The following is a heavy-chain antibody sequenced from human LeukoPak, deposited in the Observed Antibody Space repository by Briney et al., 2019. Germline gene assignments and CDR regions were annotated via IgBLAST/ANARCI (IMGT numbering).Heavy chain of an antibody. D-gene: IGHD3-22*01. CDR3: ASASTTKYDRRSPVGY. CDR2: MNPNSGNT. CDR1: GYTLTSYD. V-gene: IGHV1-8*01. Sequence: GASVKVSCKASGYTLTSYDINWVRQATGQGREGMGWMNPNSGNTGYEHKFQGRVTMTSNTSISTAFMELNRQRSDDPAVYYLASASTTKYDRRSPVGYWGQGTLVTVSS. J-gene: IGHJ4*02.